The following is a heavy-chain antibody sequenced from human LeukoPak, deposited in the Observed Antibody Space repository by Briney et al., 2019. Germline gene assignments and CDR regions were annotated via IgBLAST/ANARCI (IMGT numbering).Heavy chain of an antibody. V-gene: IGHV3-30*02. CDR1: GFTFSSYG. D-gene: IGHD1-26*01. J-gene: IGHJ4*02. Sequence: GGSLRLSCAASGFTFSSYGMHWVRQAPGKGLEWMTFIRYDGNKKYYADSVKGRFTISRDNSKNTLYLQMNSLRAEDTAVYYCAKDSSGNYSTELDYWGQGTLVTVSS. CDR2: IRYDGNKK. CDR3: AKDSSGNYSTELDY.